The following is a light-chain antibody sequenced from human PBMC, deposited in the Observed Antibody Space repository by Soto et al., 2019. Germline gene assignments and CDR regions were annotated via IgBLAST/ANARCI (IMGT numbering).Light chain of an antibody. Sequence: EIVLTQSPATLSLSPGERATLSCRASQSVSSYLAWYQQKPGQAPRLLIYDASNRATGIPARFSGSGSGTDFTLTIISLEDEDFAVYYCKQRSNGPRFTFGHGTNVAIK. J-gene: IGKJ3*01. V-gene: IGKV3-11*01. CDR2: DAS. CDR1: QSVSSY. CDR3: KQRSNGPRFT.